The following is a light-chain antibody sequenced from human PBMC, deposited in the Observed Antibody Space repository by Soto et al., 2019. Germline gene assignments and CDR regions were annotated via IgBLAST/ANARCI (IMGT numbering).Light chain of an antibody. CDR1: QSVRSNF. CDR2: GAS. CDR3: QQHGSSVP. Sequence: EIVLTQAPGTLSLSPGERATLSCRASQSVRSNFIAWYQQKRGQAPRLLIYGASTRATGIPVRFSGSGSGTEFTLIISRLEPEDFAVYFCQQHGSSVPFGGGTKVDIX. J-gene: IGKJ4*01. V-gene: IGKV3-20*01.